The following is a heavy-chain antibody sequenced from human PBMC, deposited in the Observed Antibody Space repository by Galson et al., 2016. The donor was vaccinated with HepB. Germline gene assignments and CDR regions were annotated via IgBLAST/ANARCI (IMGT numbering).Heavy chain of an antibody. V-gene: IGHV3-11*01. CDR2: ISSSGSTI. CDR3: ARDRKVLLWFGEPEDY. Sequence: SLRLSCAASGFTFSDYYMNWIRQAPGKGLEWVSSISSSGSTIYYADSVKGRFIISRDNAKNSLYLQMNSLRAEDTAVYYCARDRKVLLWFGEPEDYWGQGTPGSVSS. CDR1: GFTFSDYY. J-gene: IGHJ4*02. D-gene: IGHD3-10*01.